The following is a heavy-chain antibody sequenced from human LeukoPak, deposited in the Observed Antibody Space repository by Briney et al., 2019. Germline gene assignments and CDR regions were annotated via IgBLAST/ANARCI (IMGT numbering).Heavy chain of an antibody. CDR3: ARDDGFSCYSY. V-gene: IGHV3-7*01. CDR1: GFTFSTCG. Sequence: GGSLRLSCTASGFTFSTCGMTWVRQAPGKGLEWVANMNLDGSEKYYVDSVKGRFIISRDNAKNSLFLQMNSLIAEDTAVYYCARDDGFSCYSYWGQGTLVTVSS. J-gene: IGHJ4*02. D-gene: IGHD3/OR15-3a*01. CDR2: MNLDGSEK.